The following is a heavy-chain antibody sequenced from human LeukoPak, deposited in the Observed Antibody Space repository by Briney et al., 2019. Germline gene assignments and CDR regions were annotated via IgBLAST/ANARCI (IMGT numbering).Heavy chain of an antibody. J-gene: IGHJ4*02. V-gene: IGHV1-2*02. CDR2: MNPKSGGT. D-gene: IGHD3-22*01. Sequence: ASVKVSCKASGYTFTGYYVHWVRQAPGQGLEWMGWMNPKSGGTNYAQKFEARVTMNRDTSISTAYMELRSLRSDDTAVYYCARENYYDSSGLSYWGQGTLVTVSS. CDR1: GYTFTGYY. CDR3: ARENYYDSSGLSY.